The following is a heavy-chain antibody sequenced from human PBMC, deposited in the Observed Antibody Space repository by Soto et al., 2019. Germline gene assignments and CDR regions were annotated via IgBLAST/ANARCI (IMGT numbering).Heavy chain of an antibody. J-gene: IGHJ6*02. CDR3: AKGGVETASTDGMDG. Sequence: EVQLLESGGGLVQPGGSLRLSCAASGFTFSSYAMSWVRQAPGKGLEWVSAISGSGGSTYYADSVKGRFTISRDNSKKTLYLQMNSRRAEDTAVYYCAKGGVETASTDGMDGWGQGTTVTVSS. V-gene: IGHV3-23*01. CDR2: ISGSGGST. D-gene: IGHD5-18*01. CDR1: GFTFSSYA.